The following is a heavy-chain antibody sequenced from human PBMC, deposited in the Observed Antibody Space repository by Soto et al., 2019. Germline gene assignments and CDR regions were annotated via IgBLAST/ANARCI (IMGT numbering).Heavy chain of an antibody. CDR2: INHSGST. D-gene: IGHD2-8*02. V-gene: IGHV4-34*01. Sequence: QVQLQQWGAGLLKPSETLSLTCAVYGGSFSGYYWTWIRQPPGRGLEWIGEINHSGSTNYNPSVKGRVTISVDTSKNQFSLKLTSVTAADTAVYYCARDKITGLFDYWGQGTLVTVSS. J-gene: IGHJ4*02. CDR3: ARDKITGLFDY. CDR1: GGSFSGYY.